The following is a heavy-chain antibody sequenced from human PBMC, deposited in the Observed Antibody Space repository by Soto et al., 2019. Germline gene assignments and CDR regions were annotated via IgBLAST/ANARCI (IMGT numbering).Heavy chain of an antibody. J-gene: IGHJ4*02. CDR2: IGITAGST. Sequence: EVQLLESGGGLVQPGGSLRLSCAASEFTFSDYALSWVRQAPGKGLEWVSAIGITAGSTHYADSVQGRFSISRDNSESTLYLQMNSLRDEDTAIYYCARSVLTGGTFDSWGQGTLVTVSS. D-gene: IGHD3-16*01. CDR3: ARSVLTGGTFDS. V-gene: IGHV3-23*01. CDR1: EFTFSDYA.